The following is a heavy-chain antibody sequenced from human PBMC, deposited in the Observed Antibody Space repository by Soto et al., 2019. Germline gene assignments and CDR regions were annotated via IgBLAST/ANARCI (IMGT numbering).Heavy chain of an antibody. CDR2: MHYSGST. V-gene: IGHV4-61*01. J-gene: IGHJ4*02. CDR3: AFMDSSGYLDY. Sequence: PSETLSLTCTVSGGSVSSDSYYWSWIRQPPGKGLEWIGYMHYSGSTNYNPSLKSRVTISVGTSKNQFSLKLSSVTAADTAVYYCAFMDSSGYLDYWGQGTLVTVSS. CDR1: GGSVSSDSYY. D-gene: IGHD3-22*01.